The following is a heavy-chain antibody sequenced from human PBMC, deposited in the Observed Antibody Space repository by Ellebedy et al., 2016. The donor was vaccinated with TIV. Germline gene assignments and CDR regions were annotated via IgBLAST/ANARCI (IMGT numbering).Heavy chain of an antibody. Sequence: AASVKVSCKASGFTFTSYYIHWVRQAPGQGLEWMGRVNPGGGRTKFAPNFQGRLTMTRDTSTSEVYMEVRSLRSEDTAVYYCAREGASAGADYFDYWGQGTLVIVSS. J-gene: IGHJ4*02. D-gene: IGHD1-26*01. CDR1: GFTFTSYY. CDR3: AREGASAGADYFDY. V-gene: IGHV1-46*01. CDR2: VNPGGGRT.